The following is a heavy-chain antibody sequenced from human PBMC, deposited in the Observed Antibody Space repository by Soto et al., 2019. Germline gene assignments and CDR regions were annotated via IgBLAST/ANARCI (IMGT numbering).Heavy chain of an antibody. CDR1: VFTFISYA. Sequence: GWSLRLACASSVFTFISYAMRWVRQAPGKGLEWVSAISGSGGSTYYADSVKGRFTISRDNSKNTLYLQMNSLRAEDTAVYYCAKGGPTVVTKAYYYYGMDVWGQGTTVTVSS. J-gene: IGHJ6*02. D-gene: IGHD4-17*01. CDR2: ISGSGGST. V-gene: IGHV3-23*01. CDR3: AKGGPTVVTKAYYYYGMDV.